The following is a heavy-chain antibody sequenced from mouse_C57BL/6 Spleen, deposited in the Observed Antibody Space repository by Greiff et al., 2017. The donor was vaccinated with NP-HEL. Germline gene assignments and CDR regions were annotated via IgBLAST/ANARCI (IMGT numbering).Heavy chain of an antibody. D-gene: IGHD1-2*01. CDR2: ISSGSSTI. Sequence: DVMLVESGGGLVKPGGSLKLSCAASGFTFSDYGMHWVRQAPEKGLEWVAYISSGSSTIYYADTVKGRFTISRDNAKNTLFLQMTSLRSEDTAMYYCARKFDYYGGAMDYWGQGTSVTVSS. V-gene: IGHV5-17*01. CDR1: GFTFSDYG. J-gene: IGHJ4*01. CDR3: ARKFDYYGGAMDY.